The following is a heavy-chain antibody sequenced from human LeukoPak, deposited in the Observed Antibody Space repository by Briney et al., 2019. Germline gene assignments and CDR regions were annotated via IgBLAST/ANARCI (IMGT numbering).Heavy chain of an antibody. D-gene: IGHD3-10*01. Sequence: ASVKVSCKASGYTFTGYYMHWVRQAPGQGLEWMGWINPNSSGTNYAQNFQGRVTMTRNTSISTAYMELSSLRSEDTAVYYCARATWLGGPDYWGQGTLVTVSS. CDR3: ARATWLGGPDY. CDR1: GYTFTGYY. CDR2: INPNSSGT. J-gene: IGHJ4*02. V-gene: IGHV1-2*02.